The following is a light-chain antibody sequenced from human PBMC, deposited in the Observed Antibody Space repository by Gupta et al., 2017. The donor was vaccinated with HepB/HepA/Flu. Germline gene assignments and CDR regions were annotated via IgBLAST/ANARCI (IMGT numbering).Light chain of an antibody. J-gene: IGKJ3*01. CDR1: LGIRNY. V-gene: IGKV1-9*01. CDR2: SAS. Sequence: DIQLTQSPSFLSASVGDRVSITCRASLGIRNYLAWYQQKPGKAPKLLIYSASALQSGVPSRFSGGGFGTEFTLTIDSLQPEDFATYYCQQFDHFPFTFGPGTKLKI. CDR3: QQFDHFPFT.